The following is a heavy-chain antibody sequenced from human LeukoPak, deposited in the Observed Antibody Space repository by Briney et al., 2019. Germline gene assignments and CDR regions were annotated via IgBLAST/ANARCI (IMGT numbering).Heavy chain of an antibody. J-gene: IGHJ3*02. D-gene: IGHD5-12*01. V-gene: IGHV3-23*01. CDR2: ISGSGGTT. CDR3: AKDGVATQHALDI. Sequence: GGSLRLSCAASGFNFRAYAMTWVRQAPGKGLDWVSGISGSGGTTYYADSVRGRFIISRDNSKNTVYLQLNNLTAEDTAVYYCAKDGVATQHALDIWGHGTMVTVSS. CDR1: GFNFRAYA.